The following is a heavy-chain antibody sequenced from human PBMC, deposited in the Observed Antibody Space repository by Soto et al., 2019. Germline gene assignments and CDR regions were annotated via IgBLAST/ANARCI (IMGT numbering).Heavy chain of an antibody. CDR3: ARTLYYYDSSGYFHY. CDR2: ISSSSSYI. Sequence: EVQLVESGGGLVKPGGSLRLSCAASGFTFSSYSMNWVRQAPGKGLEWVSSISSSSSYIYYADSLKGRFTISRDNAKNSLSLQMNSLRAEDTAVSSCARTLYYYDSSGYFHYWGQGTLVTVSS. V-gene: IGHV3-21*01. J-gene: IGHJ4*02. CDR1: GFTFSSYS. D-gene: IGHD3-22*01.